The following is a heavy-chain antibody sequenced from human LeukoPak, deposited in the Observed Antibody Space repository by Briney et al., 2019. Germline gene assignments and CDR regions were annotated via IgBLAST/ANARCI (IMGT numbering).Heavy chain of an antibody. V-gene: IGHV3-23*01. Sequence: GGSLRLSCAASGFTFSSYAMSWVGQAPGKGLEWVSAISGSGGSTYYADSVKGRFTVSRDNSKNTLYLQMNSLRAEDTAVYYCAKGGGSADNWFDPWGQGTLVTVSS. CDR3: AKGGGSADNWFDP. CDR1: GFTFSSYA. J-gene: IGHJ5*02. CDR2: ISGSGGST. D-gene: IGHD2-15*01.